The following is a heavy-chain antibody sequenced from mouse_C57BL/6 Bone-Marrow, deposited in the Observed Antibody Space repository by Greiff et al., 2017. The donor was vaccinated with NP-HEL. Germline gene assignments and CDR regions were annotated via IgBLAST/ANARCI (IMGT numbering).Heavy chain of an antibody. D-gene: IGHD2-3*01. CDR1: GYTFTDYY. CDR2: INPNNGGT. J-gene: IGHJ1*03. CDR3: ARGWLLTGHRYFEV. V-gene: IGHV1-26*01. Sequence: EVQLQQSGPELVKPGASVKISCKASGYTFTDYYMNWVKQSHGKSLEWIGDINPNNGGTSYNQKFKGKATLTVDKSSSTAYMELRSLTSEDSAVYDCARGWLLTGHRYFEVWGTGTTVTVSS.